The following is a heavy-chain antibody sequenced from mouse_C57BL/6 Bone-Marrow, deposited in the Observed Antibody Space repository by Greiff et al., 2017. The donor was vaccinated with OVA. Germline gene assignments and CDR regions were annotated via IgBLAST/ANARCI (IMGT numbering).Heavy chain of an antibody. CDR1: GFSFTSYG. J-gene: IGHJ4*01. CDR3: AEEGLLDYYAMDY. CDR2: IWSGGST. Sequence: VQLQESGPGLVQPSQSLSITCTASGFSFTSYGVHWVRQPPGKGLEWLGVIWSGGSTDYNAAFISRLSISKDNSKGQVFFKMNSLQADDTAIYYCAEEGLLDYYAMDYWGQGTSVTVSS. V-gene: IGHV2-4*01. D-gene: IGHD2-3*01.